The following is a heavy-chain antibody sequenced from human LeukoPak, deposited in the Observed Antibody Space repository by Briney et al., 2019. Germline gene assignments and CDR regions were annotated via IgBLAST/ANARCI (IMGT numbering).Heavy chain of an antibody. CDR2: ITASDTTK. V-gene: IGHV3-48*01. D-gene: IGHD6-13*01. Sequence: GGSLRLSCVASGPSFSSYNMYWVRQAPGKGPEWVAYITASDTTKYYADSVKGRVAISRDNVKRSLFLQMNSLRAEDTAVYYCVAASAFSSSWRSWGQGTVVTVSS. CDR1: GPSFSSYN. J-gene: IGHJ5*02. CDR3: VAASAFSSSWRS.